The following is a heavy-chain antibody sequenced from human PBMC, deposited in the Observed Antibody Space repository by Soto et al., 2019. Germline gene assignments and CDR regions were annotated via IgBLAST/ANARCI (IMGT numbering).Heavy chain of an antibody. V-gene: IGHV4-59*01. D-gene: IGHD3-22*01. CDR3: ARIYYYDTKFPSGGMDV. CDR1: GGSISSDY. CDR2: IYFRGST. J-gene: IGHJ6*02. Sequence: PSETLSLTCTVSGGSISSDYWSWIRQSPGKGLEWIGYIYFRGSTTYNPSLKSRVTISVDTSQNQFSLKLSYVTAADTSVYYCARIYYYDTKFPSGGMDVWGQGTTVTVSS.